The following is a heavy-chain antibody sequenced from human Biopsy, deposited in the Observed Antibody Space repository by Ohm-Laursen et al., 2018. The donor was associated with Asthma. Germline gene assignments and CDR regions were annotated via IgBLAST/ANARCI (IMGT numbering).Heavy chain of an antibody. CDR3: VGDGTDDAFDI. Sequence: SLRLSCTASGFSFNGYGMHWVRQAPGKGLEWVGVISKDASTQDYADSVKGRFTMARDNSKNTLDLQMNSLREEDTAVYYCVGDGTDDAFDIWGQGTVVSVSS. V-gene: IGHV3-30*03. J-gene: IGHJ3*02. D-gene: IGHD1-1*01. CDR1: GFSFNGYG. CDR2: ISKDASTQ.